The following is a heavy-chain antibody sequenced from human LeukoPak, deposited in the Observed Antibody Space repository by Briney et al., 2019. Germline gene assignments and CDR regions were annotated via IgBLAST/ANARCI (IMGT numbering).Heavy chain of an antibody. Sequence: GGSLRLSCSASGFTFNNYALTWVRQTPGKGLEWVSSISGSSYYIYYADSVKGRFTISRDNAKNSLYLQMNSLRAEDTAVYYCARWGEYCSGGSCYPWGQGTLVTVSS. CDR3: ARWGEYCSGGSCYP. V-gene: IGHV3-21*01. CDR2: ISGSSYYI. J-gene: IGHJ5*02. CDR1: GFTFNNYA. D-gene: IGHD2-15*01.